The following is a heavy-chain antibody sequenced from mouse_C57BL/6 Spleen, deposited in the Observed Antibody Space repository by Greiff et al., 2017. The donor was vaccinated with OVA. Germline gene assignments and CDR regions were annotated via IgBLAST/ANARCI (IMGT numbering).Heavy chain of an antibody. CDR1: GYAFSSSW. V-gene: IGHV1-82*01. Sequence: QVQLQQSGPELVKPGASVKISCKASGYAFSSSWMNWVKQRPGKGLEWIGRIYPGDGDTNYNGKFKGKATLTADKSSSTAYMQLSSLTSEDSAVYFCARWGDAYVGFAYWGQGTLVTVSA. J-gene: IGHJ3*01. D-gene: IGHD2-2*01. CDR2: IYPGDGDT. CDR3: ARWGDAYVGFAY.